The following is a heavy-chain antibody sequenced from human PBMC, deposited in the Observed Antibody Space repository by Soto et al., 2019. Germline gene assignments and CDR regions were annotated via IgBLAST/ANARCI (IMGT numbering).Heavy chain of an antibody. D-gene: IGHD5-12*01. Sequence: QVQLVQSGAEVREPGASVKVSCKVSGYTVTSYFIHWVRQAPGQGLEWMGWVNPNSNETDYAQKFQGRVTMTGNTSIRTAYMELSSLRSDDTAVYYCVRSGRRSGIDYWGQGTLVTVSS. J-gene: IGHJ4*02. CDR3: VRSGRRSGIDY. V-gene: IGHV1-8*01. CDR2: VNPNSNET. CDR1: GYTVTSYF.